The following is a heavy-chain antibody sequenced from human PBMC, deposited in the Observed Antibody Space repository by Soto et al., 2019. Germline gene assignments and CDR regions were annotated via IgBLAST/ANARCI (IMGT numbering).Heavy chain of an antibody. Sequence: QVQLVQSGPELKKPGSSVKVSCKAPGDTFNSYGISWVRQAPGQGLEWMGGIVPMFGTTNLALKFQDRVTITADKLTSTVYMEIRRLRSDDTAVDYWALDLAAVHLWAAVHVWGPGTRVTVSS. CDR1: GDTFNSYG. V-gene: IGHV1-69*06. CDR3: ALDLAAVHLWAAVHV. D-gene: IGHD3-10*01. J-gene: IGHJ3*01. CDR2: IVPMFGTT.